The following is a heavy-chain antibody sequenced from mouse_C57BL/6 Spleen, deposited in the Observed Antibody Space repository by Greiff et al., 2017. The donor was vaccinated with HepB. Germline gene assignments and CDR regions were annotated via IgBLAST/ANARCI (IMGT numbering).Heavy chain of an antibody. CDR3: ARSSNYYCSSYWFAY. CDR1: GYAFTNYL. CDR2: INPGSGGT. Sequence: VQLQQSGAELVRPGTSVKVSCKASGYAFTNYLIEWVKQRPGQGLEWIGVINPGSGGTNYNEKFKGKATLTADKSSSTAYMQLSSLTSEYSAVYFCARSSNYYCSSYWFAYWGQGTLVTVSA. D-gene: IGHD1-1*01. J-gene: IGHJ3*01. V-gene: IGHV1-54*01.